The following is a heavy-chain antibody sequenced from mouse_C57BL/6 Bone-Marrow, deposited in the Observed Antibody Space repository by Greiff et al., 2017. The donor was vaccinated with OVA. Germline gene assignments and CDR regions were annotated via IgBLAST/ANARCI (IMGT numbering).Heavy chain of an antibody. CDR3: AREALPGTEGYFDV. CDR2: IDPSDSYT. V-gene: IGHV1-50*01. CDR1: GYTFTSYW. Sequence: QVQLQQPGAELVKPGASVKLSCKASGYTFTSYWMQWVKQRPGQGLEWIGEIDPSDSYTNYNQKFKGKATLTVDTSSSTAYMQLSSLTSEDSAVYYCAREALPGTEGYFDVWGTGTTVTVSS. D-gene: IGHD4-1*01. J-gene: IGHJ1*03.